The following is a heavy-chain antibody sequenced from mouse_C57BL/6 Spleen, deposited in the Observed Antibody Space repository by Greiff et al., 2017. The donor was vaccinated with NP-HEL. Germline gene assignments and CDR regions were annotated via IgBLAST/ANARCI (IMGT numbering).Heavy chain of an antibody. CDR3: ARWRSLYAMDY. J-gene: IGHJ4*01. CDR1: GYAFSSYW. V-gene: IGHV1-80*01. Sequence: VQLQQSGAELVKPGASVKISCKASGYAFSSYWMNWVKQRPGKGLEWIGQIYPGDGDTNYNGKFKGKATLTADKSSSTAYMQLSSLTSEDSAVYFCARWRSLYAMDYWGQGTSVTVSS. CDR2: IYPGDGDT.